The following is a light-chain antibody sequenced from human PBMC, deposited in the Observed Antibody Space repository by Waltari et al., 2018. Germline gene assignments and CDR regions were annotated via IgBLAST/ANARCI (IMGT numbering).Light chain of an antibody. Sequence: DIQMTQSPSTLSASVGDRVTITCRASQSISSWLAWDQQKTGKAPKLLIYKASSLESGVPSRFSGSGSGTEFTLTISSLQPDDFATYFCQHYNSYPLTFGGGTKVEIK. CDR3: QHYNSYPLT. V-gene: IGKV1-5*03. J-gene: IGKJ4*01. CDR2: KAS. CDR1: QSISSW.